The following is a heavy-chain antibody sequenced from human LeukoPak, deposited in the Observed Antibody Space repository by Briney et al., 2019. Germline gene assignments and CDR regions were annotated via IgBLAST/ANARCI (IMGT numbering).Heavy chain of an antibody. Sequence: GGSLRLSCAASGFTFSSYGMHWVRQAPGKGLEWVAFIRYDGSNKYYADSVKGRFTISRDNSKNTLYLQMNSLRAEDTAVYYCAKDPVAYGDYLYYFDYWGQGTLVTVSS. J-gene: IGHJ4*02. CDR3: AKDPVAYGDYLYYFDY. CDR2: IRYDGSNK. D-gene: IGHD4-17*01. V-gene: IGHV3-30*02. CDR1: GFTFSSYG.